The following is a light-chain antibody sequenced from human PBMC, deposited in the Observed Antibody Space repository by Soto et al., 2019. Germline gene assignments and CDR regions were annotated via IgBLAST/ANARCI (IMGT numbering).Light chain of an antibody. V-gene: IGKV2-28*01. Sequence: DIVMTQSPLSLPVTPGEPASISCRSSQSLLQTNGYNYLDWYVQKPGQSPQLLIYLASSRASVVPDRFRGSRSGTDFTLEISRVEAEDVGVYYCMQAHQTPYTFGQGTKLEIK. CDR1: QSLLQTNGYNY. CDR2: LAS. J-gene: IGKJ2*01. CDR3: MQAHQTPYT.